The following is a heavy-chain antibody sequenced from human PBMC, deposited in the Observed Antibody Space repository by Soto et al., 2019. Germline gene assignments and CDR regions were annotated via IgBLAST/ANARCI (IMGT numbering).Heavy chain of an antibody. D-gene: IGHD6-13*01. J-gene: IGHJ4*02. CDR3: ARDRAGTYGYYFDY. Sequence: SDTLSLTCTVYGGSISTYYWSWSRKPPGKGLEWIGYLYYNANTNYNPSLKSRVTISVDTSKNQFYLKLNSVTAADTAVYFCARDRAGTYGYYFDYWGQGTLVTVSS. CDR2: LYYNANT. CDR1: GGSISTYY. V-gene: IGHV4-59*07.